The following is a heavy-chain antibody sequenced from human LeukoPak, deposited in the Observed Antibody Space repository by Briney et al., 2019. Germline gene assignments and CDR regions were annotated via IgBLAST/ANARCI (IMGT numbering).Heavy chain of an antibody. Sequence: SETLSLTCTVSGGSISSYYWSWIRQSAGKGLEWIGRIYTSGSTNYNPSLKSRVTMSVDTSKNQFSLKLSSVTAADTAVYYCARATTGTDSYYYGMDVWGQGTTVTVSS. V-gene: IGHV4-4*07. CDR3: ARATTGTDSYYYGMDV. CDR2: IYTSGST. D-gene: IGHD1-1*01. CDR1: GGSISSYY. J-gene: IGHJ6*02.